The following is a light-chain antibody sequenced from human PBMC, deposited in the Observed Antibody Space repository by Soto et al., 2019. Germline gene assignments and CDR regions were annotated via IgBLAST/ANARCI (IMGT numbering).Light chain of an antibody. CDR2: SDT. V-gene: IGLV1-44*01. CDR1: SSNIGSKT. Sequence: QSVLTXPPSASATPGQRVTRSCSGGSSNIGSKTVSWYQHLPGTAPQLLVYSDTQRASGGADRSSGPKSATSSALAISGLQSEDEADYYCAAWDDRMNGALFGTGTKVTVL. CDR3: AAWDDRMNGAL. J-gene: IGLJ1*01.